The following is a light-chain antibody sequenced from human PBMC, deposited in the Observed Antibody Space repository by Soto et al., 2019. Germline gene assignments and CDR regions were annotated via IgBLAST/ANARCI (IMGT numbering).Light chain of an antibody. Sequence: QSALTQPPSASGSPGQSVTISCTGTRSDVGRYNYVSWYQLHPGKVPKLLIYEVTKRPSGIPDRFSGSKSGNTASLTVSGLQAEDEADYYCSSYAGSNNPLFVFGTGTKVTVL. CDR1: RSDVGRYNY. CDR2: EVT. J-gene: IGLJ1*01. CDR3: SSYAGSNNPLFV. V-gene: IGLV2-8*01.